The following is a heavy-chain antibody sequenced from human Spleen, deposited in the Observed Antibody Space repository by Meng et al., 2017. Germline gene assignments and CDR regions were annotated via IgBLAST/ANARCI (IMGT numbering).Heavy chain of an antibody. CDR3: VRGTTDWNGVDY. J-gene: IGHJ4*02. V-gene: IGHV3-74*01. D-gene: IGHD1-1*01. Sequence: EVQLVESGGDLVQPGGSLRLSCAASGFNFRSHWMHWVRQAPGKGLVWVSDIRGDGGYRTYADFVKGRFTISRDNANNTLSLQMNNLRVEDTAVYFCVRGTTDWNGVDYWGQGILVTVSS. CDR2: IRGDGGYR. CDR1: GFNFRSHW.